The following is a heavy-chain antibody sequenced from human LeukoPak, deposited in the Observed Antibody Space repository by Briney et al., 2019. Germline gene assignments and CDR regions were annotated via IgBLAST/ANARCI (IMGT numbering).Heavy chain of an antibody. V-gene: IGHV7-4-1*02. J-gene: IGHJ5*02. CDR1: GHTFTTYP. CDR2: IHTKTGNP. D-gene: IGHD6-13*01. CDR3: ARDPYTSSSWYRGRANNWFDP. Sequence: SVKVSCKASGHTFTTYPMNWVRQAPGQGLEGMGWIHTKTGNPTYAQCFTGRFVFSLDTSVSTAYLQISSLKADDTAVYYCARDPYTSSSWYRGRANNWFDPWGQGTLVTVSS.